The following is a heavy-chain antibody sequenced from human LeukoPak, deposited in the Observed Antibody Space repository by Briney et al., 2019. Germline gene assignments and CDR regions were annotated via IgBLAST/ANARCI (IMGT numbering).Heavy chain of an antibody. CDR3: TTLTYYYDSSGYYYLWYFDY. CDR1: GFTFGDYA. D-gene: IGHD3-22*01. V-gene: IGHV3-15*01. Sequence: GGSLRLSCTASGFTFGDYAMTWARQAPGEGLEWVGRIKSKTDGGTTDYAAPVKGRFTISRDDSKNTLYLQMNSLKTEDTAVYYCTTLTYYYDSSGYYYLWYFDYWGQGTLVTVSS. CDR2: IKSKTDGGTT. J-gene: IGHJ4*02.